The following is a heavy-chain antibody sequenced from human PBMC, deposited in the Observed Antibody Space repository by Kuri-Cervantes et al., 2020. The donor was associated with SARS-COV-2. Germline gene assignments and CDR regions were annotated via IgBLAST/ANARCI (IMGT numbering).Heavy chain of an antibody. CDR3: AKIAGYNSGWYDD. CDR2: ITISGLST. D-gene: IGHD6-19*01. Sequence: GESLKISCGASGFTFSHYAMGWFRQAPGKGLEWVSTITISGLSTHYADSVKGRFTISRDNSKNTVYLQMNSLRADDTAVYYCAKIAGYNSGWYDDWGQGTLVTVSS. V-gene: IGHV3-23*01. CDR1: GFTFSHYA. J-gene: IGHJ5*02.